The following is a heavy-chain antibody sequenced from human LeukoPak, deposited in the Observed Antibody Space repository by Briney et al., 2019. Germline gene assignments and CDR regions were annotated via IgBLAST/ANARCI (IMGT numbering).Heavy chain of an antibody. D-gene: IGHD6-19*01. J-gene: IGHJ4*02. V-gene: IGHV3-30*18. CDR1: GFTFSSYG. CDR3: AKGYRRYSSGWPLDY. Sequence: GGSLRLSCAASGFTFSSYGMHWVRQAPGKGLEWVAVISYDGSNKYYADSVKGRFTISRDNSKNTLYLQMNSLRAEDTAVYYCAKGYRRYSSGWPLDYWGQGTLVTVSS. CDR2: ISYDGSNK.